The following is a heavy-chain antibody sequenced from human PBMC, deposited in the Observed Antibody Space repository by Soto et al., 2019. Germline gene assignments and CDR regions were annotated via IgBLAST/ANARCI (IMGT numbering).Heavy chain of an antibody. J-gene: IGHJ4*02. CDR1: GFTFSSCG. D-gene: IGHD3-10*02. Sequence: QVQLVESGGGVVQSGRSLRLSCAASGFTFSSCGMHWVRQAPGKGLEWVAALWFDGSNEHYADSVKGRFTISRDNSKGTLYLQMNRLRAEDRAVYYCARDVREAAPYYFDYWGQGTLVTVSS. CDR3: ARDVREAAPYYFDY. V-gene: IGHV3-33*01. CDR2: LWFDGSNE.